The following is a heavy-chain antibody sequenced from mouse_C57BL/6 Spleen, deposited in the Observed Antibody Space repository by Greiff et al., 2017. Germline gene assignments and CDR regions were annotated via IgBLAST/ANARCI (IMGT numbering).Heavy chain of an antibody. CDR1: GYTFTDYY. Sequence: VQLQQSGPELVKPGASVKISCKASGYTFTDYYMNWVKQSHGKSLEWIGDINPNNGGTSYNQKFKGKATLTVDKSSSTAYMELRSLTSEDSAVYYCAPIYYGYDGYWGQGTTLTVSS. D-gene: IGHD2-2*01. V-gene: IGHV1-26*01. CDR3: APIYYGYDGY. J-gene: IGHJ2*01. CDR2: INPNNGGT.